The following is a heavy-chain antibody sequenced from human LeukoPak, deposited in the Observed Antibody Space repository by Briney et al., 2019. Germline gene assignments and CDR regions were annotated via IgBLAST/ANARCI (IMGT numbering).Heavy chain of an antibody. D-gene: IGHD3-10*01. J-gene: IGHJ4*02. CDR2: IIGTSSYT. CDR3: AKGSNFYASGGHFDV. V-gene: IGHV3-23*01. CDR1: GFTFSNYV. Sequence: GGSLRLSCVASGFTFSNYVMYWVRQVPGKGLEGVLGIIGTSSYTYSADFVKGRFTISRDNSMNTLWLQMNSLRVEDTAVYYCAKGSNFYASGGHFDVWGQGTLVTVSS.